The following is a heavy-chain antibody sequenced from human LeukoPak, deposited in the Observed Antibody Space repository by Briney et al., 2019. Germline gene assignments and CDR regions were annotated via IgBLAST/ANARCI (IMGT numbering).Heavy chain of an antibody. Sequence: SETLSLTCAVYGGSFSGYYWSWIRQSPGKGLEWIGEINHSGSTNYNPSLKSRVTISVDTSKNQFSLKLSSVTAADTAVYYCARGLSEYDYLWGTYRHTQSTGFDYWGQGNLVTVSS. D-gene: IGHD3-16*02. CDR3: ARGLSEYDYLWGTYRHTQSTGFDY. V-gene: IGHV4-34*01. CDR2: INHSGST. J-gene: IGHJ4*02. CDR1: GGSFSGYY.